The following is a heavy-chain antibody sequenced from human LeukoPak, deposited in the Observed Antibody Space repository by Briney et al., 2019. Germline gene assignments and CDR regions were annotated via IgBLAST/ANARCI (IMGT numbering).Heavy chain of an antibody. V-gene: IGHV4-39*07. CDR2: IYYSGST. CDR1: GGSISSSSYY. D-gene: IGHD3-22*01. J-gene: IGHJ6*03. Sequence: SETLSLTCTVSGGSISSSSYYWGWIRQPPGKGLEWIGSIYYSGSTYYNPSLKSRVTISVDTSKNQFSLKLSSVTAADTAVYYCARRVYYYDSSGYYYSLLHYYYYMDVWGKGTTVTISS. CDR3: ARRVYYYDSSGYYYSLLHYYYYMDV.